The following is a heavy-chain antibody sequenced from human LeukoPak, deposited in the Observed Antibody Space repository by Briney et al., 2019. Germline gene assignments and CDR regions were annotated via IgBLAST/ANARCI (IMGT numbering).Heavy chain of an antibody. CDR1: GFTVSSNY. Sequence: GGSLRLSCAASGFTVSSNYMSWVRQAPGKGLEWVSVIYSGGYTDYADSVKGRFTISRDNSKNRLYLQMNSLRAEVTAVYYCARATNWNYDCWGQGTLVTVSS. CDR2: IYSGGYT. V-gene: IGHV3-66*01. J-gene: IGHJ4*02. D-gene: IGHD1-7*01. CDR3: ARATNWNYDC.